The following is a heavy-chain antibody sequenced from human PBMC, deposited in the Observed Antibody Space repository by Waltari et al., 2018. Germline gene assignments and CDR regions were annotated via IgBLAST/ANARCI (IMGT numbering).Heavy chain of an antibody. CDR1: GGSISSYY. CDR2: IYTSGST. V-gene: IGHV4-4*07. CDR3: ARERFVVVPAAIYSWFDP. J-gene: IGHJ5*02. D-gene: IGHD2-2*02. Sequence: QVQLQESGPGLVKPSETLSLTCTVSGGSISSYYWSWIRQPAGKGLEWIGRIYTSGSTNYNPSLKSRDTMSVDTTKNQFSLKLSSVTAADTAVYYCARERFVVVPAAIYSWFDPWGQGTLVTVSS.